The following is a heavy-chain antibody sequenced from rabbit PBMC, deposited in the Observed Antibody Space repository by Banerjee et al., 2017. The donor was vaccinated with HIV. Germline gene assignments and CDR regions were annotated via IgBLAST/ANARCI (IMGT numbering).Heavy chain of an antibody. J-gene: IGHJ5*01. CDR2: IYSGDGST. CDR1: GFSFSSSYW. Sequence: QEQLEESGGGLVKPEGSLTLTCTASGFSFSSSYWICWVRQAPGKGLEWIGCIYSGDGSTYYASWAKGRFTISKTSSTTVTLQMTSLTAADTATYFCARSGSADIDWLDLWGQGTLVTVS. V-gene: IGHV1S45*01. CDR3: ARSGSADIDWLDL. D-gene: IGHD1-1*01.